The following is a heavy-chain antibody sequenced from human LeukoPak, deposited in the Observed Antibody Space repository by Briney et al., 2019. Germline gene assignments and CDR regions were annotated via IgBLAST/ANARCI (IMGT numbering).Heavy chain of an antibody. CDR3: AARNY. D-gene: IGHD1-14*01. CDR2: IYSRGAT. CDR1: GFSVSNNY. J-gene: IGHJ4*02. Sequence: GGSLRLSCAASGFSVSNNYMSWVRQAPGKGLEGVSVIYSRGATYYADSVKGRFTISRDNSKNTLYLQMDSLRVEDTAVYYCAARNYWGQGTLVTVSS. V-gene: IGHV3-53*01.